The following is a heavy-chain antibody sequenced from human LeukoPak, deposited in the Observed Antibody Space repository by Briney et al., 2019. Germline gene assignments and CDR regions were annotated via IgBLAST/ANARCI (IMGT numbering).Heavy chain of an antibody. CDR3: ARDRGIAAAGSHFDY. J-gene: IGHJ4*02. Sequence: ETLSLTCSVSGGSISSSSYHWGWIRQAPGKGLEWVSVIYSGGSTYYADSVKGRFTISRDNSKNTLYLQMNSLRAEDTAVYYCARDRGIAAAGSHFDYWGQGTLVTVSS. CDR2: IYSGGST. D-gene: IGHD6-13*01. V-gene: IGHV3-66*01. CDR1: GGSISSSSYH.